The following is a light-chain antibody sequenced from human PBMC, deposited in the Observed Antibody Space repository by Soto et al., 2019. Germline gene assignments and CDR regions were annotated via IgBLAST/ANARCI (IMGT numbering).Light chain of an antibody. V-gene: IGKV3-11*01. CDR1: QSVSNN. Sequence: EIVLTQSPATLSLSPGERATLSCRASQSVSNNLAWYQQKPGQVPRLLIYDSFNRSTGIPVRFSGSGSGTDFTLTISSLEPEDFAVYYCHHRSNWPLTFGPGTKVEVK. J-gene: IGKJ3*01. CDR2: DSF. CDR3: HHRSNWPLT.